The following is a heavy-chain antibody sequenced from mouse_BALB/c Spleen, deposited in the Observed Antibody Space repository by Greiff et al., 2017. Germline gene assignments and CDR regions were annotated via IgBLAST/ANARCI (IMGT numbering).Heavy chain of an antibody. D-gene: IGHD1-1*02. CDR2: INPSSGYT. CDR3: ASYGGTGWFAY. CDR1: GYTFTSYT. J-gene: IGHJ3*01. V-gene: IGHV1-4*01. Sequence: QVQLQQSGAELARPGASVKMSCKASGYTFTSYTMHWVKQRPGQGLEWIGYINPSSGYTNYNQKFKDKATLTADKSSSTAYMQLSSLTSEDSAVYYCASYGGTGWFAYWGQGTLVTVSA.